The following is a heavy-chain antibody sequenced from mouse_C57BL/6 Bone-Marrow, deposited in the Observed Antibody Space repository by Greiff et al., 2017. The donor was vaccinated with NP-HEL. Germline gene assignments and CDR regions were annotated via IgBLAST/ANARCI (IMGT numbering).Heavy chain of an antibody. Sequence: QVQLQQSGAELVRPGPSVKVSCKASGYAFTNYLIEWVKQRPGQGLEWIGVINPGSGGTNYNEKFKGKAILTADKSSSTAYMQLSSLTSEDSAVYFCAIEPPYYYGSSPYYFDYWGQGTTLTVSS. V-gene: IGHV1-54*01. CDR3: AIEPPYYYGSSPYYFDY. J-gene: IGHJ2*01. CDR2: INPGSGGT. CDR1: GYAFTNYL. D-gene: IGHD1-1*01.